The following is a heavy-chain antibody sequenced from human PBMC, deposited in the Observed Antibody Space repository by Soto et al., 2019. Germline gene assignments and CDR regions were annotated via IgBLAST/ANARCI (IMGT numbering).Heavy chain of an antibody. CDR3: VRRHVSATGIDWFDP. CDR1: GYTFTSYG. CDR2: INAANGDT. Sequence: ASVKVSCKASGYTFTSYGIHWVRQAPGQRLEWMGWINAANGDTKYSPRFQGRVTITRDTSASTAYMELSSLRSEDTAVYYCVRRHVSATGIDWFDPWGQGTLVTVS. V-gene: IGHV1-3*01. J-gene: IGHJ5*02. D-gene: IGHD6-13*01.